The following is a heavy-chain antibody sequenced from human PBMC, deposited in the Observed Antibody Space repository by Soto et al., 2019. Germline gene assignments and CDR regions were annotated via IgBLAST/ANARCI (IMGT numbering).Heavy chain of an antibody. V-gene: IGHV3-9*01. J-gene: IGHJ5*02. Sequence: SLRLSCAASGFTFDDYAMHWVRQAPGKGLEWVSGISWNSGSIGYADSVKGRFTISRDNAKNSLYLQMNSLRAEDTALYYCAKDTGWFDPWGQGTLVTAPQ. CDR3: AKDTGWFDP. CDR2: ISWNSGSI. CDR1: GFTFDDYA.